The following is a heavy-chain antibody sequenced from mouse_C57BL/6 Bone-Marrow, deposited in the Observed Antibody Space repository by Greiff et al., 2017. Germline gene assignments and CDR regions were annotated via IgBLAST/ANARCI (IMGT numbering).Heavy chain of an antibody. CDR3: ARDPGYDGYYPY. CDR1: GFTFSSYA. D-gene: IGHD2-3*01. Sequence: EVKVEESGGGLVKPGGSPKLSCAASGFTFSSYAMSWVRQTPEKRLEWVATISDGGSYTYYPDNVKGRFTISRDNAKNNLYLQMSHLKSEDTAMYYCARDPGYDGYYPYWGQGTLVTVSA. J-gene: IGHJ3*01. CDR2: ISDGGSYT. V-gene: IGHV5-4*01.